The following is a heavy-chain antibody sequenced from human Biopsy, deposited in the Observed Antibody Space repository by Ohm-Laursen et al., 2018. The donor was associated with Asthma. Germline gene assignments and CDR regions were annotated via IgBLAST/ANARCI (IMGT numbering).Heavy chain of an antibody. CDR1: GVSMTSSGCC. CDR2: IHHSGTS. D-gene: IGHD3-22*01. V-gene: IGHV4-31*03. Sequence: LSLTCTVSGVSMTSSGCCWNWIRQHPGKGLEWIGYIHHSGTSYFNPSLKSRVSFSRDTSKNQFSLRLSSVTAADTAMYYFARIPRRSGSYFVDYWGQGTLVTVSS. CDR3: ARIPRRSGSYFVDY. J-gene: IGHJ4*02.